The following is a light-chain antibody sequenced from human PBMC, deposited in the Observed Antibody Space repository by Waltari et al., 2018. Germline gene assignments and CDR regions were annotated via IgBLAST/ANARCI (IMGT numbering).Light chain of an antibody. Sequence: EILLTQSPGTLSLSPGERATLACRASQRVTRGLAWYQQKPGQAPRLLIYGVSNRATGIPDRFSGSGSGTYFSLTISRLEPEDLAVYYCQHYVRLPATFGQGTKVEIK. CDR1: QRVTRG. V-gene: IGKV3-20*01. J-gene: IGKJ1*01. CDR3: QHYVRLPAT. CDR2: GVS.